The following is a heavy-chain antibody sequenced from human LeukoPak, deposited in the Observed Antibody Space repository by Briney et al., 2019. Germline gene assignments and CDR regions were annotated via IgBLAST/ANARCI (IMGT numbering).Heavy chain of an antibody. CDR2: FDPEDGET. J-gene: IGHJ6*03. CDR1: GYTLTELS. Sequence: ASVKVSCKVSGYTLTELSMHWVRQAPGKGLEWMGGFDPEDGETIYAQKFQGRVTMTEDTSTDTAYMELSSLRSEDTAVYYCATVPNYYYYMDVWGKGTTVTISS. CDR3: ATVPNYYYYMDV. V-gene: IGHV1-24*01.